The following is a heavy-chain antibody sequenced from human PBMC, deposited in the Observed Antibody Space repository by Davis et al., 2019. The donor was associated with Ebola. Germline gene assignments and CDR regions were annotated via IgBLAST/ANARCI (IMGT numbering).Heavy chain of an antibody. V-gene: IGHV3-33*01. CDR3: ARDTVLYCSGGSCSPYGMDV. CDR1: GFTFSSYG. D-gene: IGHD2-15*01. CDR2: IWYDGSNN. Sequence: GESLKISCAASGFTFSSYGMHWVRQAPGKGLEWVAVIWYDGSNNYYPDAVKGRFTIPRDNSKNTLYLQMNSLGAEDTAVYYCARDTVLYCSGGSCSPYGMDVWGQGTTVTVSS. J-gene: IGHJ6*02.